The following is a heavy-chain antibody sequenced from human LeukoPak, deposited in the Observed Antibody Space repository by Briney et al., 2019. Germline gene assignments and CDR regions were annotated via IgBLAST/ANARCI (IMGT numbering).Heavy chain of an antibody. V-gene: IGHV3-30*03. D-gene: IGHD2-21*02. CDR3: ARSGAYCGGDCPTNY. Sequence: GGSLRLSCAASGFTFSTYAMHWVRQAPGKGLEWVAGVSYDGKNGYYPDSVKGRFTISRDDSKNTLYLQMNSLRVDDTAIYFCARSGAYCGGDCPTNYWGQGSLVTVSS. J-gene: IGHJ4*02. CDR1: GFTFSTYA. CDR2: VSYDGKNG.